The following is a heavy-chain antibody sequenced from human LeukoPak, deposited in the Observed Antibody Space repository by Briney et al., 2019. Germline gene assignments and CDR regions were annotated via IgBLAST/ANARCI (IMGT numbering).Heavy chain of an antibody. CDR3: ARGITMVRGVIDYYYYMDV. Sequence: SVKVSCKASGGTFSSYAISWVRQAPGQGLEWMGGIIPIFGTANYAQKFQGRVTITADESTSTAYMELSSLRSEDTAVYYCARGITMVRGVIDYYYYMDVWGKGTTVTISS. J-gene: IGHJ6*03. D-gene: IGHD3-10*01. CDR2: IIPIFGTA. CDR1: GGTFSSYA. V-gene: IGHV1-69*13.